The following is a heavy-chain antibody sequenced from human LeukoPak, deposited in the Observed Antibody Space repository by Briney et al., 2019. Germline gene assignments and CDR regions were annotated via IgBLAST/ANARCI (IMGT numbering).Heavy chain of an antibody. CDR3: AKAAVTTLGYYYYYMDV. V-gene: IGHV1-69*05. D-gene: IGHD4-11*01. CDR1: GGTFSSYA. CDR2: IIPIFGTA. J-gene: IGHJ6*03. Sequence: SVKVSCKASGGTFSSYAISWVRQAPGQGLEWMGGIIPIFGTANYAQKFQGRVTITTDESTSTAYMELSSLRSEDTAVYYCAKAAVTTLGYYYYYMDVWGKGTTVTVSS.